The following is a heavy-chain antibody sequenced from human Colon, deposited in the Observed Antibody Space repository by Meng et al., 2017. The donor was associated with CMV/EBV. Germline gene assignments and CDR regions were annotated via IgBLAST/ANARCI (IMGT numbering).Heavy chain of an antibody. J-gene: IGHJ4*02. Sequence: GGSLRLSCAASGFTFSSYAMHWVRQAPGKGLEWVSSITISSTYIYYADSVKGRFTVSRDNAKNSLYLQIKGLRAEDTAVYYCARGLGSGTRRGVDYWGQGTLVTVSS. V-gene: IGHV3-21*01. CDR3: ARGLGSGTRRGVDY. CDR1: GFTFSSYA. CDR2: ITISSTYI. D-gene: IGHD1-26*01.